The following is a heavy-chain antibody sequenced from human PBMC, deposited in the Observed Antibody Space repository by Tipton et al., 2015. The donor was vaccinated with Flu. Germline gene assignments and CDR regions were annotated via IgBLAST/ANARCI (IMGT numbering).Heavy chain of an antibody. CDR1: GGSTSSYY. D-gene: IGHD6-13*01. CDR2: IYYSGST. CDR3: ARVSSSSSWSQDWYFDL. V-gene: IGHV4-59*01. Sequence: LRLSCTVSGGSTSSYYWSWIRQPPGKGLEWIGYIYYSGSTNYNPSLKSRVTISVDTSKNQFSLKLSSVTAADTAVYYCARVSSSSSWSQDWYFDLWGRGTLVTVSS. J-gene: IGHJ2*01.